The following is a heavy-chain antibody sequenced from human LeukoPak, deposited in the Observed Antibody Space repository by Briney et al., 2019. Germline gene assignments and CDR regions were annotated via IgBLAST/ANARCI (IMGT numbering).Heavy chain of an antibody. CDR2: IGTAGDT. CDR1: GFTFSSYD. D-gene: IGHD2-15*01. Sequence: GGSLRLSCAASGFTFSSYDMHWVRQATGKGLEWVSAIGTAGDTYYPGSVKGRFTISRENAKNSSYLQMNSLRAGDTAVYYCARGENCSGGSCSKSIDYWGQGTLVTVSS. J-gene: IGHJ4*02. CDR3: ARGENCSGGSCSKSIDY. V-gene: IGHV3-13*01.